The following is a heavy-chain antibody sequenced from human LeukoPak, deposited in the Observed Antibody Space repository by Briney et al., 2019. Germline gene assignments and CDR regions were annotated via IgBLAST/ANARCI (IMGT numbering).Heavy chain of an antibody. Sequence: PSETLSLTCTVSSGSISTSNYYWGWVRQPPGKALEWIGNILYSGSTYYSPSLKSRVTISLDTSRNQFSLKLSSVTAADTAVYYCARVATVSYYFDYWGQGTLVTVSS. CDR2: ILYSGST. V-gene: IGHV4-39*07. D-gene: IGHD4-17*01. CDR3: ARVATVSYYFDY. CDR1: SGSISTSNYY. J-gene: IGHJ4*02.